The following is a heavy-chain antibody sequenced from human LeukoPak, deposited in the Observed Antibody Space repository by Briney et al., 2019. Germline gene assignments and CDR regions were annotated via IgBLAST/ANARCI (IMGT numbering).Heavy chain of an antibody. CDR1: GGSIYSYY. CDR3: ARGRTSGGYPHFDS. D-gene: IGHD6-19*01. CDR2: IYSAST. J-gene: IGHJ4*02. V-gene: IGHV4-59*01. Sequence: ASETLSLTCTVSGGSIYSYYWTWIRQPPGKGLEWIAYIYSASTNYNPSLKSRATITVDTSRNQFSLKLRSVAAADMAVYYCARGRTSGGYPHFDSWGQGIQVTVSS.